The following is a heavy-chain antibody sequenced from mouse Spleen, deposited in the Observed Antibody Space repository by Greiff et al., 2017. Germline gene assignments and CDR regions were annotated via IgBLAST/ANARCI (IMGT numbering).Heavy chain of an antibody. CDR2: INPSTGGT. CDR1: GYSFTGYY. CDR3: ARSDY. J-gene: IGHJ2*01. Sequence: EVNLVESGPELVKPGASVKISCKASGYSFTGYYMNWVKQSPEKSLEWIGEINPSTGGTTYNQKFKAKATLTVDKSSSTAYMQLKSLTSEDSAVYYCARSDYWGQGTTLTVSS. V-gene: IGHV1-42*01.